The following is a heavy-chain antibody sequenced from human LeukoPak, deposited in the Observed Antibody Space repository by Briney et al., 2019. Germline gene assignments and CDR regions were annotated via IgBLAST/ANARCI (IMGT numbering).Heavy chain of an antibody. Sequence: ASVKVSCKVSGYTLTELSMFWVRQAPGRGLEWMGSFDPEDGKTVYAQKFQGRVTMTEDTSTDTAYMELSSLRSEDTAVYYCATGYLVTAGLMDVWGQGTTVTVSS. J-gene: IGHJ6*02. CDR2: FDPEDGKT. V-gene: IGHV1-24*01. CDR1: GYTLTELS. CDR3: ATGYLVTAGLMDV. D-gene: IGHD6-13*01.